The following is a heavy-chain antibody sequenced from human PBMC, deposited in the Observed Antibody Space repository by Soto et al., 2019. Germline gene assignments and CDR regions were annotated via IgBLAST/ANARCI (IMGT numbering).Heavy chain of an antibody. CDR2: INHSGST. V-gene: IGHV4-34*01. Sequence: QVQLQQWGAGLLKPSETLSLTCAVYGGSFSGYYWSWIRQPPGKGLEWIGEINHSGSTNYNPSLKSRVTISVDTSKNQFSLKLSSVTAADTAVYYCARGVGGIVVVVAHKPYYFDYWGQGTLVTVSS. CDR3: ARGVGGIVVVVAHKPYYFDY. J-gene: IGHJ4*02. D-gene: IGHD2-15*01. CDR1: GGSFSGYY.